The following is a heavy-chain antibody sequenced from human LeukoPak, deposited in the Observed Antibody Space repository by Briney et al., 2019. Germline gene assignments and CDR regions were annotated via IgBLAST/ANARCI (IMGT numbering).Heavy chain of an antibody. D-gene: IGHD3-10*01. CDR1: GFTANTKN. V-gene: IGHV3-66*04. CDR3: ARRRGGFGEGDFDY. J-gene: IGHJ4*02. Sequence: GGSLRLSCAASGFTANTKNMYWVRQAPGKGLEWVSSIKSDAGTDYADSVRGRFTTSRDDSKNTPYLQMNSLRVDDTAAYYCARRRGGFGEGDFDYWGQGTLVTVSS. CDR2: IKSDAGT.